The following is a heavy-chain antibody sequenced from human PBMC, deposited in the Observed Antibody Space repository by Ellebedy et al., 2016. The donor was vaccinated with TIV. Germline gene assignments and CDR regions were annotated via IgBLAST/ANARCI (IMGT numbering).Heavy chain of an antibody. CDR1: NGSITSFY. V-gene: IGHV4-59*01. CDR2: INYSGTT. J-gene: IGHJ2*01. Sequence: MPSETLSPTCTVSNGSITSFYWSWIRQSPGNGLEWLGYINYSGTTNYNPSLKSRVTISINTSKNQFSLKLSSVTAADTAVYYCARVSGSWRRNYWYFDLWGRGALVTVSS. D-gene: IGHD6-13*01. CDR3: ARVSGSWRRNYWYFDL.